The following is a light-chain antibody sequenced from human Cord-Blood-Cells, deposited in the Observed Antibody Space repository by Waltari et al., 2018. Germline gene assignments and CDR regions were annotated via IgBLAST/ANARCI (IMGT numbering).Light chain of an antibody. V-gene: IGLV2-23*01. Sequence: QSALTPPASVSWSPGPSSTTSCSGTRRDIEAYNLLHWHHQHPGKAPNLMIYERSKRPSGVSKRFSGSKSGNTASLTISGLQAEDEADYYCCSYAGSSTWVFGGGTKLTVL. CDR3: CSYAGSSTWV. J-gene: IGLJ3*02. CDR1: RRDIEAYNL. CDR2: ERS.